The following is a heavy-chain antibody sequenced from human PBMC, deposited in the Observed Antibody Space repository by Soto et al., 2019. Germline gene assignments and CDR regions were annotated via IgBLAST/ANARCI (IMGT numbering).Heavy chain of an antibody. CDR3: AREGGYYGSSGSGVYHYYGVDV. CDR1: GGSISPHY. D-gene: IGHD3-22*01. J-gene: IGHJ6*02. Sequence: QVQLQESGPGPVKPSETLSLTCTVSGGSISPHYWSWIRQPAGKGLEWIGRIYTRGSTNYNPSLKSRVTMSLEMSKMQFSLTVRSVTAADSAVYYCAREGGYYGSSGSGVYHYYGVDVWGQGSTVTVSS. CDR2: IYTRGST. V-gene: IGHV4-4*07.